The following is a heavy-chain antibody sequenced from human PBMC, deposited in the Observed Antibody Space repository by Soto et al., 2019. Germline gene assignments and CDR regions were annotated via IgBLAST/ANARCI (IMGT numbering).Heavy chain of an antibody. Sequence: GGSLRLSCAASGFTFSSYAMSWVRQAPGKGLEWVSAISGSGGSTYYADSVKGRFTISRDNSKNTLYLQMNSLRAEDTGVYYCAKSRYGDYAEYFQHWGQGTLVTVSS. CDR1: GFTFSSYA. V-gene: IGHV3-23*01. CDR2: ISGSGGST. D-gene: IGHD4-17*01. CDR3: AKSRYGDYAEYFQH. J-gene: IGHJ1*01.